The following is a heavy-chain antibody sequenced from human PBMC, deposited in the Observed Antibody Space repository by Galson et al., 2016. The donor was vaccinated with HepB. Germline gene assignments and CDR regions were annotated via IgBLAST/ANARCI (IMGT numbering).Heavy chain of an antibody. CDR1: GFSLRNNGVG. J-gene: IGHJ4*02. CDR2: IHWDDNK. D-gene: IGHD2/OR15-2a*01. CDR3: AHISPVYPHDFYY. Sequence: PALVKPTQTLTLTCTFSGFSLRNNGVGVGWIRQTPEGALEWLALIHWDDNKRYSPSLMNRLTIIKDTSKNLVVLVMTNMDPVDTATYFCAHISPVYPHDFYYWGPGTLVTVSS. V-gene: IGHV2-5*02.